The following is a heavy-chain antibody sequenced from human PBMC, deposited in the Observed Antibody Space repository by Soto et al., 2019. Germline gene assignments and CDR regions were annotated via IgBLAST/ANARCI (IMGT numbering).Heavy chain of an antibody. CDR3: ARVAPYSGSYDDIWFDP. CDR2: IIPILGIA. J-gene: IGHJ5*02. V-gene: IGHV1-69*02. D-gene: IGHD1-26*01. CDR1: GGTFSSYT. Sequence: QVQLVQSGAEVKKPGSSVKVSCKASGGTFSSYTISWVRQAPGKGLEWMGRIIPILGIANYAQKFQGRVTITADKSTSTAYMELSSLRSEDTAVYYCARVAPYSGSYDDIWFDPWGQGTLVTVSS.